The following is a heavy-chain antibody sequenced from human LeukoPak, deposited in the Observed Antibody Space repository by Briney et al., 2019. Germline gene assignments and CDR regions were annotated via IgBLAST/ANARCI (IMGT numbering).Heavy chain of an antibody. CDR3: AREVHGSGSYYSFDY. CDR1: GGSISSYY. D-gene: IGHD3-10*01. V-gene: IGHV4-4*07. CDR2: IYTSGST. J-gene: IGHJ4*02. Sequence: SETLSLTCTVSGGSISSYYWSWIRQPAGKGLEWIGRIYTSGSTNYNPSLKSRVTTSVDTSKNQFSLKLSSVTAADTAVYYCAREVHGSGSYYSFDYWGQGTLVTVSS.